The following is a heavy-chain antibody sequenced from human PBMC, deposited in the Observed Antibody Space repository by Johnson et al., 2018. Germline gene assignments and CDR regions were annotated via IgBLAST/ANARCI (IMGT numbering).Heavy chain of an antibody. J-gene: IGHJ3*02. CDR3: TGDYGRLWAFDI. Sequence: VRLVESGGGLVQPGGSLRLCCVASGFTFSRFWMSWVRPAPGKGLEWVATLKDDGGQTYYVDSVRGRLIISRDNAKNSLYLQMNSLRADDTAVYYCTGDYGRLWAFDIWGQGTMVTVSS. V-gene: IGHV3-7*01. CDR2: LKDDGGQT. D-gene: IGHD3-10*01. CDR1: GFTFSRFW.